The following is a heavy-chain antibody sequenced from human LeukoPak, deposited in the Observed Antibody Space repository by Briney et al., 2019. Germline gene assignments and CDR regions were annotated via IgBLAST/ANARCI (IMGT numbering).Heavy chain of an antibody. Sequence: GGSLRLSCAASGFTFSSYAMHWVRQAPGKGLEWVAVISYDGSNKYYADSVKGRFTISRDNSKNTLYLQMNSLRAEDTALYYCAREQGMVRGSWFDPWGQGTLVTVSS. CDR2: ISYDGSNK. J-gene: IGHJ5*02. CDR1: GFTFSSYA. V-gene: IGHV3-30*04. CDR3: AREQGMVRGSWFDP. D-gene: IGHD3-10*01.